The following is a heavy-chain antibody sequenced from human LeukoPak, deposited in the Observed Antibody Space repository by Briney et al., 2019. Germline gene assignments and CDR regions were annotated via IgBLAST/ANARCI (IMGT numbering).Heavy chain of an antibody. J-gene: IGHJ4*02. CDR3: ARGAYGELGVYYFDY. CDR2: MNESGST. Sequence: PSETLSLTCAVNGGSFSTYYWSWIRQSPGKGLEWIGEMNESGSTYYNPSLKSRVTISLDTSNNHFSLKLTSVTAADTAVYYCARGAYGELGVYYFDYWGQGTLVTVSS. V-gene: IGHV4-34*01. D-gene: IGHD4-17*01. CDR1: GGSFSTYY.